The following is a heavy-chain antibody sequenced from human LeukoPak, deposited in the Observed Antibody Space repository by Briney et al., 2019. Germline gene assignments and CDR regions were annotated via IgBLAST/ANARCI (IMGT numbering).Heavy chain of an antibody. Sequence: ASVKVSCKASGYMFSINDMHWVRQAPGQGLEWMGWINPNSGGTNYAQKFQGRVTMTRDTSISTAYMELSRLRSDDTAVYYCAKAAAGSQHSYYYYYYLDVWGTGTTVTISS. D-gene: IGHD6-13*01. J-gene: IGHJ6*03. CDR3: AKAAAGSQHSYYYYYYLDV. V-gene: IGHV1-2*02. CDR2: INPNSGGT. CDR1: GYMFSIND.